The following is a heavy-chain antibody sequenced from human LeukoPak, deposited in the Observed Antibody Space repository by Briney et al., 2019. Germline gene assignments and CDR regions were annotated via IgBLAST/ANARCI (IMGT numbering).Heavy chain of an antibody. Sequence: GGSLRLSCAASGFTVSSNYMSWVRQAPGKGLEWVSVIYSGGSTYYADSVKGRFTISRDDSKNTLYLQMNSLRAEDTAVYYCARGRYSYGYDYWGQGTLVTVSS. CDR1: GFTVSSNY. D-gene: IGHD5-18*01. CDR3: ARGRYSYGYDY. CDR2: IYSGGST. V-gene: IGHV3-66*01. J-gene: IGHJ4*02.